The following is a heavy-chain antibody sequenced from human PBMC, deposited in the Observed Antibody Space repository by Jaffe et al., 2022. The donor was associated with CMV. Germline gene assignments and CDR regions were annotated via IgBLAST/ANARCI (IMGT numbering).Heavy chain of an antibody. Sequence: QVQLVESGGGVVQPGRSLRLSCAASGFTFSSYGMHWVRQAPGKGLEWVAVIWYDGSNKYYADSVKGRFTISRDNSKNTLYLQMNSLRAEDTAVYYCARGHNDYGDKIYYYYYMDVWGKGTTVTVSS. D-gene: IGHD4-17*01. J-gene: IGHJ6*03. V-gene: IGHV3-33*08. CDR3: ARGHNDYGDKIYYYYYMDV. CDR1: GFTFSSYG. CDR2: IWYDGSNK.